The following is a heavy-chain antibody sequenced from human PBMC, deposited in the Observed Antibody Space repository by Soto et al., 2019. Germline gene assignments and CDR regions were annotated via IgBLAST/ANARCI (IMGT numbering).Heavy chain of an antibody. J-gene: IGHJ5*02. D-gene: IGHD2-15*01. Sequence: PSETLSLTCSVSGGSISSGDYYWNWIRQPPGKGLEWIGHIYYSGSTYYNSSLKSRVTISLDTSKNQFSLKLTSVTAADTAVYYCARDRGYCSGGSCFNWFEPWGQGTLVTVS. CDR1: GGSISSGDYY. V-gene: IGHV4-30-4*02. CDR2: IYYSGST. CDR3: ARDRGYCSGGSCFNWFEP.